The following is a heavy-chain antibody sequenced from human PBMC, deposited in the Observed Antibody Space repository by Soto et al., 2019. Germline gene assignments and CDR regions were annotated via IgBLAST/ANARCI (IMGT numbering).Heavy chain of an antibody. D-gene: IGHD6-13*01. CDR2: ISYDGSNK. Sequence: ESGGGVVQPGRSLRLSCTASGFTFSSCGMHWVRQAPGKGLEWVAVISYDGSNKYYADSVKGRFTISRDNSKNTLYLQMNSLRAEDTAVYYCAKDLWATAGADYWGQGILVTVSS. J-gene: IGHJ4*02. CDR1: GFTFSSCG. V-gene: IGHV3-30*18. CDR3: AKDLWATAGADY.